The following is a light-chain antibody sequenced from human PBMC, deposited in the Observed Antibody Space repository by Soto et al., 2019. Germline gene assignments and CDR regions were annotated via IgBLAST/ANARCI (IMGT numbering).Light chain of an antibody. CDR2: SAS. J-gene: IGKJ2*01. V-gene: IGKV3-15*01. CDR3: QQGHNWPLT. CDR1: QSISTE. Sequence: EIVMTQSPATLSLSPGERATLSCRASQSISTELAWYQQKPGQPPRLLIYSASTRATGVPARFTGSGSGSEFTLTISGLQSEDFAVYYCQQGHNWPLTFGQGPRLEI.